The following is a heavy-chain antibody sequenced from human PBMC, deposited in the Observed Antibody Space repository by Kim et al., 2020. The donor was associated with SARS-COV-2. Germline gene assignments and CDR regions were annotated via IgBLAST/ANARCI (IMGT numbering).Heavy chain of an antibody. J-gene: IGHJ5*02. D-gene: IGHD6-13*01. CDR3: ARVGYSSSWPQVGWFDP. Sequence: LKSRVTISVDTSKNPFSLKLSSVTAADTAVYYCARVGYSSSWPQVGWFDPWGQGTLVTVSS. V-gene: IGHV4-59*01.